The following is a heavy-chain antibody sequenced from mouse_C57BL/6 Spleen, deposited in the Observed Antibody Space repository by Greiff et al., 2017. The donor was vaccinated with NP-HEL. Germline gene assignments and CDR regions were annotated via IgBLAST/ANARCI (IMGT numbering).Heavy chain of an antibody. Sequence: DVKLVESGPGMVKPSQSLSLTCTVTGYSITSGYDWHWIRHFPGNRLEWMGYISYSGSTNYNPSLKSRISITHDTSKNHFFLKLNSVTTEDTATYYCAREGYYGPWFAYWGQGTLVTVSA. CDR3: AREGYYGPWFAY. J-gene: IGHJ3*01. CDR1: GYSITSGYD. V-gene: IGHV3-1*01. D-gene: IGHD1-1*01. CDR2: ISYSGST.